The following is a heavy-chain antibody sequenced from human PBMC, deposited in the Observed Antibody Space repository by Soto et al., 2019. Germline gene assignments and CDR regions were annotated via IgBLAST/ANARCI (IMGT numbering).Heavy chain of an antibody. V-gene: IGHV1-2*02. CDR2: INPNSGGT. J-gene: IGHJ6*02. CDR1: GYTFTGYY. CDR3: ARGRPPSTLRFLEWLSRRDGMDV. D-gene: IGHD3-3*01. Sequence: GASVKVSCKASGYTFTGYYMHWVRQAPGQGLEWMGWINPNSGGTNYAQKFQGRVTMTRNTSISTAYMELSSLRSEDTAVYYCARGRPPSTLRFLEWLSRRDGMDVWGQGTTVTVSS.